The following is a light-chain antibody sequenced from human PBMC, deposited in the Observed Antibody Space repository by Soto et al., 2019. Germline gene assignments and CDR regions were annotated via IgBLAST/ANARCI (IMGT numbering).Light chain of an antibody. CDR3: CTYARNRLYV. Sequence: QSVPTQPASVSGSPGHSITISCTGTSSDVGGYNFVSWYQQKPGKAPKLLIYEVTHRPSGMSDRFSGSKSGNMASLTISGLQDEDEASYYCCTYARNRLYVFGSGTKVTVL. CDR2: EVT. V-gene: IGLV2-14*01. CDR1: SSDVGGYNF. J-gene: IGLJ1*01.